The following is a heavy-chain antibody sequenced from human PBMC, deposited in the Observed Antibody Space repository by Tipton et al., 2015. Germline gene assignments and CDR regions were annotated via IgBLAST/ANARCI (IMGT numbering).Heavy chain of an antibody. CDR1: GYSISGDYF. CDR3: ARVLCGGDCYSVGD. D-gene: IGHD2-21*02. CDR2: IYHSGST. J-gene: IGHJ4*02. Sequence: LVKPSETLSLTCTVSGYSISGDYFWGWIRQPPGKGLEWIGSIYHSGSTYYNPSLKSRVTISVDTSKNQFSLKLSSVTAADTAVYYCARVLCGGDCYSVGDWGQGTLVTVSS. V-gene: IGHV4-38-2*02.